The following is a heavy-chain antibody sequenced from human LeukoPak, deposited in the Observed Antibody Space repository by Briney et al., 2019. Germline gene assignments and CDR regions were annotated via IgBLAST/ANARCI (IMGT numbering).Heavy chain of an antibody. D-gene: IGHD3-22*01. CDR1: GYRFSHYY. Sequence: ASVKVSCRASGYRFSHYYLHWVRQAPGQGREWMGWINPNSGGTNYAQTFQDSITMTRDPSTTTAYMELSRLTHADTAVYFCAREYYDSSGIYSDYFDYWGRGTLVTVSS. V-gene: IGHV1-2*02. J-gene: IGHJ4*02. CDR3: AREYYDSSGIYSDYFDY. CDR2: INPNSGGT.